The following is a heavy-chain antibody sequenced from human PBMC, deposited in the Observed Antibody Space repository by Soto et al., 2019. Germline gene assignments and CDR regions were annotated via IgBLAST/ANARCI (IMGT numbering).Heavy chain of an antibody. CDR2: TYYKSKWYY. V-gene: IGHV6-1*01. Sequence: SQTLSLTCDISGDSVSSNSAAWNWIRQTPSRGLEWLGRTYYKSKWYYDYAVSVKSRIIVNPDTSKNQFSLHLNSVTPEDTAVYYCARTLRGERNYYYYYGMDVWGQGTTVTVSS. CDR3: ARTLRGERNYYYYYGMDV. J-gene: IGHJ6*02. CDR1: GDSVSSNSAA. D-gene: IGHD3-10*01.